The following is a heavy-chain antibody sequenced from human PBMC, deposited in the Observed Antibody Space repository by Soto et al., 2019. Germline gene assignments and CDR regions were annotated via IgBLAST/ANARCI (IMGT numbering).Heavy chain of an antibody. CDR3: STDLIVLLPAPRNFFDY. CDR1: GYTFTNFG. CDR2: ISAYNGNT. Sequence: ASVKVSCKASGYTFTNFGISWVLQAPGQGLEWMGWISAYNGNTNYAQKFQGRVTITADKSTSTAYMELSSLRSEDTAVYYCSTDLIVLLPAPRNFFDYWGQGTLVTVSS. J-gene: IGHJ4*02. D-gene: IGHD2-2*01. V-gene: IGHV1-18*01.